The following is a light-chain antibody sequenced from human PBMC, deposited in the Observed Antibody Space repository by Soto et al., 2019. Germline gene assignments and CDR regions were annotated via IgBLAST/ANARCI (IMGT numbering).Light chain of an antibody. Sequence: QSVLTQPPSASGSPGQSVTISCTGTSSDVGGYDYVSWYQQHPGKAPKLMIYEVSKRPSGVPDRFSGSKSGNTAPLTVSGLQAEDEADYYCSSYAGSSTYVFGTGTKVTI. CDR3: SSYAGSSTYV. J-gene: IGLJ1*01. CDR1: SSDVGGYDY. V-gene: IGLV2-8*01. CDR2: EVS.